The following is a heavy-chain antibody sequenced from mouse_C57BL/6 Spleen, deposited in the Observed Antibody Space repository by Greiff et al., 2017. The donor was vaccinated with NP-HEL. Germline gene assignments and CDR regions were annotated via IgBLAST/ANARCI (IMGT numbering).Heavy chain of an antibody. V-gene: IGHV14-4*01. CDR1: GFNIKDDY. D-gene: IGHD1-1*01. J-gene: IGHJ3*01. CDR2: IDPENGDT. Sequence: EVQLQQSGAELVRPGASVKLSCTASGFNIKDDYMHWVKQRPEQGLEWIGWIDPENGDTEYASKFQGKATITADTSSNTAYLQLSSLTSEDTAVYNCTKIATVVATAFAGWGQGTLVTVSA. CDR3: TKIATVVATAFAG.